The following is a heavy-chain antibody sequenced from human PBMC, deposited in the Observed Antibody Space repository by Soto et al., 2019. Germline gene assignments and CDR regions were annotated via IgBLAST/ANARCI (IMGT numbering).Heavy chain of an antibody. CDR3: ATGRSEVVPGAMDT. D-gene: IGHD2-2*01. Sequence: SETLSLTCTVSGGSFSSYYCNWGRKSAGKGLEWTGRSYPSGSTTSNPSLQSRLTLSVDTSKNQFSLRLTSMTAADTAVYYCATGRSEVVPGAMDTWGQGTLVTVSS. J-gene: IGHJ5*02. CDR1: GGSFSSYY. V-gene: IGHV4-4*07. CDR2: SYPSGST.